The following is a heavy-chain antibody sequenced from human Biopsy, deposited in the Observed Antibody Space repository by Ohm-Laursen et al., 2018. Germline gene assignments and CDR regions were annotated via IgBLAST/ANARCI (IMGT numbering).Heavy chain of an antibody. V-gene: IGHV3-9*01. CDR2: IRRDSAII. CDR3: ARDRGGARYGMDV. D-gene: IGHD1-26*01. CDR1: GFTFDDYG. J-gene: IGHJ6*02. Sequence: SLRLSCTASGFTFDDYGMHWVRQPPGKGLEWVSGIRRDSAIIDYADSVRGRFTISRDNARRFLFLQMNNLKSEDTAFYYCARDRGGARYGMDVWGRGTTVTVSS.